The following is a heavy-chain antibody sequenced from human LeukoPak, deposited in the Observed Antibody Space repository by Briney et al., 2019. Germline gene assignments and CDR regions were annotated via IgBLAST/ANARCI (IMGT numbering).Heavy chain of an antibody. CDR3: ARLHVAGTYPFDY. Sequence: PGRSLRLSCAASGFTFSSYAMHWVRQAPGKGLEWVAVISYDGSNKYYAASVKGRFTFSRDNSKNTLYLQMNSLRAEDTAVYYCARLHVAGTYPFDYWGQGTLVTVSS. CDR2: ISYDGSNK. J-gene: IGHJ4*02. D-gene: IGHD6-19*01. V-gene: IGHV3-30*01. CDR1: GFTFSSYA.